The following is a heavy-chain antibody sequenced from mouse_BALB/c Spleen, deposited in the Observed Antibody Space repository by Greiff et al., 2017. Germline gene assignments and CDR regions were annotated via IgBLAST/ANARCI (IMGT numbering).Heavy chain of an antibody. Sequence: QVQLQQSGPSLVQPSQSLSITCTVSGFSLTSYGVHWVRQSPGKGLEWLGVIWRGGSTDYNAAFMSRLSITKDNSKSQVFLRMNSLQTDDTARYYCARGGYYAMDYWGQGTSVTVSS. CDR2: IWRGGST. CDR1: GFSLTSYG. CDR3: ARGGYYAMDY. V-gene: IGHV2-5-1*01. J-gene: IGHJ4*01.